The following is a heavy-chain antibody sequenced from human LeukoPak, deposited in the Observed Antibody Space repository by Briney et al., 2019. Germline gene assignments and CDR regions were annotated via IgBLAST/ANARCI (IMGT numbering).Heavy chain of an antibody. CDR1: GGSISSSSYY. CDR2: IYYSGST. J-gene: IGHJ4*02. D-gene: IGHD2-2*01. Sequence: SETLSLTCTVPGGSISSSSYYWGWIRQPPGKGLEWIGSIYYSGSTYYNPSLKSRVTISVDTSKNQFSLKLSSVTAADTAVYYCARLGDIVVVPAAMTIDYWGQGTLVTVSS. V-gene: IGHV4-39*01. CDR3: ARLGDIVVVPAAMTIDY.